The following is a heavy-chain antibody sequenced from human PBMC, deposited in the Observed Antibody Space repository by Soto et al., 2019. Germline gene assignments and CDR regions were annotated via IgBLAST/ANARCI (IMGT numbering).Heavy chain of an antibody. CDR2: IDPSDSQT. Sequence: PGESLKISCKGSGYSLAGYWITWVRQKPGKGLEWMGRIDPSDSQTYYSPSFRGHVTISVTKSITTVFLQRSSLRASDTAMYYCARQIYDSDTGPNFQYYFDSWGQGTPVTVSS. CDR1: GYSLAGYW. CDR3: ARQIYDSDTGPNFQYYFDS. D-gene: IGHD3-22*01. J-gene: IGHJ4*02. V-gene: IGHV5-10-1*01.